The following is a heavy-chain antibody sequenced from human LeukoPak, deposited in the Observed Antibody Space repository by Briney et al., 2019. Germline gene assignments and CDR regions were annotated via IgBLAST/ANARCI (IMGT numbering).Heavy chain of an antibody. V-gene: IGHV4-61*02. CDR1: GGSISSGSYY. CDR2: IYTSGST. Sequence: SQTLSLTCTVSGGSISSGSYYWSWIRQPAGKGLEWIGRIYTSGSTNYNPSLKSRVTMSVDTSKNQFSLKLSSVTAADTAVYYCAREYYDILTGYRNDAFDIWSQGTMVAVSS. CDR3: AREYYDILTGYRNDAFDI. J-gene: IGHJ3*02. D-gene: IGHD3-9*01.